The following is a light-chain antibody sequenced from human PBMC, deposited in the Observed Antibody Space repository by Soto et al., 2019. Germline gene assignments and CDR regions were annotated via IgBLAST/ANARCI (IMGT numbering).Light chain of an antibody. V-gene: IGKV3-20*01. CDR1: QSVSSH. CDR3: QQYGRSPYT. Sequence: ELVLTQSPGTLSLSPGERATLACRASQSVSSHLAWYQQRPGQAPRLLIYGASSRATGIPDRFSGSGSGTDFTLTISRLEPEDFAVYYCQQYGRSPYTFGHGTKLDIK. CDR2: GAS. J-gene: IGKJ2*01.